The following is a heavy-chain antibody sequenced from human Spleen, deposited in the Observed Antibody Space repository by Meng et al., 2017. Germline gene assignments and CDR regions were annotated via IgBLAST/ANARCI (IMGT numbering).Heavy chain of an antibody. D-gene: IGHD2-8*02. CDR3: AVLEGG. Sequence: ASVKVSCKASGYNFIAYWLYWVRQAPGQGLEWIGWINPNDGSTKYAHKFLGRVTVTRDTSASTACMKMSSLTYDDTAVYYCAVLEGGWGQGTLVTVSS. J-gene: IGHJ4*02. CDR2: INPNDGST. CDR1: GYNFIAYW. V-gene: IGHV1-2*07.